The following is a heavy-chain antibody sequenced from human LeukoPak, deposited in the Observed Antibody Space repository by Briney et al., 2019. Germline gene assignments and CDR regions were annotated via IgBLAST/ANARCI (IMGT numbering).Heavy chain of an antibody. Sequence: PRTLSLTCTVSGGSISSCYCSSLRASPGKGLEWIRHIYYNGSSVYNPFLGSRLTITADTSTSQHSLKLSAVAAADTAVYYCARHKPSGSYPLELWGQGTLVTVSS. CDR1: GGSISSCY. J-gene: IGHJ1*01. CDR3: ARHKPSGSYPLEL. V-gene: IGHV4-59*08. D-gene: IGHD3-10*01. CDR2: IYYNGSS.